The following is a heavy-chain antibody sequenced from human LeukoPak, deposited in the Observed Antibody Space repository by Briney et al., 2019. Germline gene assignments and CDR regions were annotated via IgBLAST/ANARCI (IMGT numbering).Heavy chain of an antibody. V-gene: IGHV4-59*08. CDR2: IFYAEST. CDR3: ASGERGYSYGPLDY. Sequence: SETLSLTCTVSGGSIRSYYWSWIRQPPGKGLEWIGYIFYAESTTYNPSLKSRVTISIDTSKNEVSLKLNSVTAADTAVYYCASGERGYSYGPLDYWGQGTLVTVSS. CDR1: GGSIRSYY. D-gene: IGHD5-18*01. J-gene: IGHJ4*02.